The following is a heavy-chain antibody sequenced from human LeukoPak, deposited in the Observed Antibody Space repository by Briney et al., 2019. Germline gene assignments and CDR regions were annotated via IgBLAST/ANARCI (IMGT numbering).Heavy chain of an antibody. CDR1: GFTFSSYA. D-gene: IGHD6-13*01. CDR3: AKVETAAAATLRGFDY. V-gene: IGHV3-23*01. CDR2: IGGSGGST. Sequence: GGSLRLSCAASGFTFSSYAMSWVRQAPGKGLERVSSIGGSGGSTYYADSVEGRFTISRDNSKNTLYLQMNSLRAEDTAVYYCAKVETAAAATLRGFDYWGQGTLVTVSS. J-gene: IGHJ4*02.